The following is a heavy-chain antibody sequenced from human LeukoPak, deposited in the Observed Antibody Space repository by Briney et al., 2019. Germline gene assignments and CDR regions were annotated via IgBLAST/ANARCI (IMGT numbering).Heavy chain of an antibody. CDR2: IRSKANSCAT. D-gene: IGHD3-10*01. CDR3: TRHGVEFKDAFDI. J-gene: IGHJ3*02. Sequence: GGSLRLSCAASGFTFSGSAMHWVRQASGKGLEWVGRIRSKANSCATAYAASVKGRFTISRDDSKNTAYLQMNSLKTEDTAVYYCTRHGVEFKDAFDIWGQGTMVTVSS. V-gene: IGHV3-73*01. CDR1: GFTFSGSA.